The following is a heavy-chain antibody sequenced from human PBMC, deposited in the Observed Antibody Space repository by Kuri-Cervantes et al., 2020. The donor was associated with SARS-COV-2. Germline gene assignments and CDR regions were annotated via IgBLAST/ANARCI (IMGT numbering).Heavy chain of an antibody. J-gene: IGHJ4*02. Sequence: GGSLRLSCVASGFSFSSYGMHWVRQTPGEGLEWVAFVRYDGKTKDYADSVKGRITISRDSSKNTLYLQMNSLRTEDTAVYYCAKDDGGSFGLFDNWGQGILVTVSS. CDR2: VRYDGKTK. D-gene: IGHD1-26*01. CDR3: AKDDGGSFGLFDN. CDR1: GFSFSSYG. V-gene: IGHV3-30*02.